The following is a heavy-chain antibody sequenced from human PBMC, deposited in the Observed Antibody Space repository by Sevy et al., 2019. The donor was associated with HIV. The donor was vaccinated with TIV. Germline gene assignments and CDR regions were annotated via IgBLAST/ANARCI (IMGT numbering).Heavy chain of an antibody. CDR2: IIPIFGTA. J-gene: IGHJ5*02. CDR3: ARGSVDTAMVIRS. V-gene: IGHV1-69*13. CDR1: GGTFSSYA. Sequence: ASVKVSCKASGGTFSSYAISWVRQAPGQGLEWMGGIIPIFGTANYAQKFQGRVTITADESTSTAYMELSSLRSEDMAVYYCARGSVDTAMVIRSWGQGTLVTVSS. D-gene: IGHD5-18*01.